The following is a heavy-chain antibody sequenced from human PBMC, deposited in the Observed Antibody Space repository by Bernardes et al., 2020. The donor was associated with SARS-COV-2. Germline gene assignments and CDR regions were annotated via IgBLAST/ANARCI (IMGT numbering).Heavy chain of an antibody. CDR2: IYNSGST. CDR1: GGSISSSSYY. Sequence: SETLSLTCTVSGGSISSSSYYWAWLRQPPGKGLEWIGNIYNSGSTYYNPSLRSRVTISADTSKNQFSLRLSSVTAADTAVYFCATACRSGSNCQTVDAFHIWGQGAAVTVSS. CDR3: ATACRSGSNCQTVDAFHI. V-gene: IGHV4-39*01. J-gene: IGHJ3*02. D-gene: IGHD2-15*01.